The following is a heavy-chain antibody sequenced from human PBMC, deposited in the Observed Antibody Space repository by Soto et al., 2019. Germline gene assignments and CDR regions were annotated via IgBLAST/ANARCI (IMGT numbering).Heavy chain of an antibody. CDR3: ARVEGYCSSTSCYMHTWGYGMDV. V-gene: IGHV1-69*13. CDR1: GGTFSSYA. Sequence: SVKVSCKASGGTFSSYAISWVRQAPGQGLEWMGGIIPIFGTANYAQKFQGRVTITADESTSTAYMELSSPRSEDTAVYYCARVEGYCSSTSCYMHTWGYGMDVWGQGTTVTVSS. D-gene: IGHD2-2*02. CDR2: IIPIFGTA. J-gene: IGHJ6*02.